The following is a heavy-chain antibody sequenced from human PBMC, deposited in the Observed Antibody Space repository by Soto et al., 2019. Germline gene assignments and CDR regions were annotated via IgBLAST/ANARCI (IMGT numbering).Heavy chain of an antibody. J-gene: IGHJ6*01. Sequence: QITLKESGPTLVNPTQTLTLTCTFSGFSLGTSGVGVGWIRQPPGKALEWLAVIYWDDDKRYSPSLESSLTITNDTAKKQVVLTTNRMAPVDTATYYCTHIPFGGTNHLPTRCMDVWGHGTTVTVSS. CDR1: GFSLGTSGVG. V-gene: IGHV2-5*02. CDR2: IYWDDDK. CDR3: THIPFGGTNHLPTRCMDV. D-gene: IGHD3-16*01.